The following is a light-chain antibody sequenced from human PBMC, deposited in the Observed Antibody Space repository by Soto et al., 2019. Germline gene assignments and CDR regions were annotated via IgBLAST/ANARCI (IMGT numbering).Light chain of an antibody. CDR3: SSYTSSSIDYV. Sequence: QSALTQPASVSGSPGQSITISCIGTSSDVGGYTYVSWYQQHPGKAPKLMIYEVINRPSGVSKRFSGSKSGNTASLTITGLQAEDEADYYCSSYTSSSIDYVFGTGTKLTVL. V-gene: IGLV2-14*01. CDR1: SSDVGGYTY. CDR2: EVI. J-gene: IGLJ1*01.